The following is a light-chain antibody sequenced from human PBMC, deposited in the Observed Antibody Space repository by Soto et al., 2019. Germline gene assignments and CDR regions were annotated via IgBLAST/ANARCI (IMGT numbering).Light chain of an antibody. V-gene: IGKV1-12*01. CDR2: AAS. J-gene: IGKJ4*01. Sequence: DIQMTQSPSTLSASVGDTVTVTCRASQSVSGWLAWYQQKPGEAPELLIFAASSMQSGVPSRFSGRGSGTEFTLTIDSLQPEDFATYYCQQTDSFPLSFGGGTKVDIK. CDR1: QSVSGW. CDR3: QQTDSFPLS.